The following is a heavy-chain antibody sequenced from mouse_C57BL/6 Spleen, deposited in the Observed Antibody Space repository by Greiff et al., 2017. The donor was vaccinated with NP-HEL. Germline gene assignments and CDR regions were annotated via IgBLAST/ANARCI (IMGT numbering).Heavy chain of an antibody. D-gene: IGHD1-1*02. CDR3: AYGAMDY. J-gene: IGHJ4*01. CDR2: IDPSDSYT. CDR1: GYTFTSYW. V-gene: IGHV1-69*01. Sequence: VQLQQSGAELVMPGASVKLSCKASGYTFTSYWMHWVKQRPGQGLEWIGEIDPSDSYTNYNQKFKGKSTLTVDKSSSTAYMQLSSLTSEDSAVYYCAYGAMDYWGQGTSVTVSS.